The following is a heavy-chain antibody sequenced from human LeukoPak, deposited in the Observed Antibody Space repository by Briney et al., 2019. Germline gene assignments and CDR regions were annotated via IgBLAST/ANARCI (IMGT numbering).Heavy chain of an antibody. Sequence: ASVKVSCKASGYTFTSYGISWVRQAPGQGPEWMGWISAYNGNTNYAQKLQGRVTMTTDTSTSTAYMELRSLRSDDTAVYYCARDYYDSSGYYFDYWGQGTLVTVSS. J-gene: IGHJ4*02. CDR1: GYTFTSYG. D-gene: IGHD3-22*01. CDR3: ARDYYDSSGYYFDY. V-gene: IGHV1-18*01. CDR2: ISAYNGNT.